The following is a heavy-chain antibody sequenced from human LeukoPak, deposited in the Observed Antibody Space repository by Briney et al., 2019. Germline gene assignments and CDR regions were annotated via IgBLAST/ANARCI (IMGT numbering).Heavy chain of an antibody. V-gene: IGHV5-51*01. CDR1: GYTFTSYW. D-gene: IGHD2-2*01. CDR2: IHPDDSDT. CDR3: ARGYCSTTSCYYFDL. Sequence: GESLQISCKGSGYTFTSYWIGWVRQLPGKGLESMAIIHPDDSDTRYSPSFQGQVTISVDKSISTAYLQWSSLQASDTAMYYCARGYCSTTSCYYFDLWGQGTLVTVSS. J-gene: IGHJ4*02.